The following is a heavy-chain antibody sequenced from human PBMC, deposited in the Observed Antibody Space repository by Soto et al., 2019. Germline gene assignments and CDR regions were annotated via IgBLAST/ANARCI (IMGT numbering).Heavy chain of an antibody. CDR3: ARIAMPARPRWYNWFDP. CDR1: GYTFNDYE. Sequence: QEQLVQSAAEVKKPGASVKVSCMTSGYTFNDYEINWVRQATGQGLEWIGWMNPNSGETGYAQRFQARVTMPTSSSLSTAYLELSSLTSDDTAVYYCARIAMPARPRWYNWFDPWGQGTLVTVSS. V-gene: IGHV1-8*02. CDR2: MNPNSGET. J-gene: IGHJ5*02. D-gene: IGHD2-2*01.